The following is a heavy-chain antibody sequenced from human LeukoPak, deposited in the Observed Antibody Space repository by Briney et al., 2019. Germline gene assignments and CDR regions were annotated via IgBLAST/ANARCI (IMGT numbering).Heavy chain of an antibody. CDR2: INPHSGGT. Sequence: PWASLKVSCKASGFTFTGYYIHWVRQAPGQGLEWMGYINPHSGGTNYPQKFQGRVTMTTDTSISAAYMELSSLISDDTAMYYCVREGNELLSKNFDYWGQGTLVTVSS. D-gene: IGHD2-21*02. J-gene: IGHJ4*02. CDR3: VREGNELLSKNFDY. CDR1: GFTFTGYY. V-gene: IGHV1-2*02.